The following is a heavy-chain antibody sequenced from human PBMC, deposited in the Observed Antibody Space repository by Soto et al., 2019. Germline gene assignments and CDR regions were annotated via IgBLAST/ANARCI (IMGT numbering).Heavy chain of an antibody. V-gene: IGHV4-34*01. CDR1: GGSFSGYY. D-gene: IGHD3-10*02. CDR2: INHSGST. Sequence: SETLSLTCAVYGGSFSGYYWSWIRQPPGKGLEWIGEINHSGSTNYNPSLKSRVTISVDTSKNQFSLKLSSVTAADTAVYYCASMFQGTYYFDYWGQGTLVTVSS. CDR3: ASMFQGTYYFDY. J-gene: IGHJ4*02.